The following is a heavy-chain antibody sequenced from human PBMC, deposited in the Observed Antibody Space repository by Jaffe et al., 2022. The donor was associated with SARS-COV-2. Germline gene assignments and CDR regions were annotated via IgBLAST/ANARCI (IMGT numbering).Heavy chain of an antibody. J-gene: IGHJ4*02. Sequence: EVQLVESGGGLVQPGGSLRLSCAASGFTFSSSWMHWVRQTPEKGLVWVSRINTDGSSTNYADSVKGRFTISRDNANNTLYLQMNSLRAEDTAVYYCAREYSSSRYFDYWGQGTLVTVSS. CDR3: AREYSSSRYFDY. CDR2: INTDGSST. V-gene: IGHV3-74*01. CDR1: GFTFSSSW. D-gene: IGHD6-6*01.